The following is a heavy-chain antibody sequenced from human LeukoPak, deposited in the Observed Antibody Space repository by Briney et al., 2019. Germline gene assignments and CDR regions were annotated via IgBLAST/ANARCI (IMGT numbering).Heavy chain of an antibody. V-gene: IGHV4-34*01. CDR1: GGSFSGYY. D-gene: IGHD5-18*01. Sequence: SETLSLTCAVYGGSFSGYYWSWIRQPPGKGLEWIGEINHSGSTNYNPSLKSRVTISVDTSKNQFSLKLSSVTAADTAVYYCARGKQLWFSIINYYYYYMDVWGKGTTVTVSS. J-gene: IGHJ6*03. CDR2: INHSGST. CDR3: ARGKQLWFSIINYYYYYMDV.